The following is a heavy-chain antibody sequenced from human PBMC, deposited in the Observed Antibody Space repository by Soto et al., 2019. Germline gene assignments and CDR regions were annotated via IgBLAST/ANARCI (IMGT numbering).Heavy chain of an antibody. V-gene: IGHV2-5*02. CDR1: GFSLSTSGVG. CDR2: IYWDDDK. CDR3: AHRLIAAAGGGPTTPSFDI. Sequence: QITLKESGPTLVKPTQTLTMTCTFSGFSLSTSGVGVGWIRQPPGKALEWLALIYWDDDKRYSPSLKSRLTNTQDTPQNQVVLTMTNMDPVDTATYYCAHRLIAAAGGGPTTPSFDIWGQGTMVTVSS. J-gene: IGHJ3*02. D-gene: IGHD6-13*01.